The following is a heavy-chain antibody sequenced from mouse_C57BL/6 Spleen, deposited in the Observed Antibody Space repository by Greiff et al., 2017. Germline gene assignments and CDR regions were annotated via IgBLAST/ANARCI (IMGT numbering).Heavy chain of an antibody. CDR1: GYSITSGYD. J-gene: IGHJ3*01. CDR2: ISYSGST. Sequence: DVQLQESGPGMVKPSQSLSLTCTVTGYSITSGYDWHWIRHFPGNKLEWMGYISYSGSTNYNPSLKSRISITHDTSKNHFFLKLNSVTTEDTATYYCARDDDYGSSFAYWGQGTLVTVSA. V-gene: IGHV3-1*01. D-gene: IGHD1-1*01. CDR3: ARDDDYGSSFAY.